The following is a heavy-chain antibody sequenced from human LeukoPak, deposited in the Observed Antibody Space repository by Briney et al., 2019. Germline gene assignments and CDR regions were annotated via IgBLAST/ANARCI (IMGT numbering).Heavy chain of an antibody. V-gene: IGHV4-34*01. CDR1: GGSFSGYY. D-gene: IGHD3-3*01. Sequence: SETLSLTCAVYGGSFSGYYWSWIRQPPGKGLEWIGEINHSGSTNYNPSLKSRVTISVDTSKNQFSLKLSSVTAADTAVYYCARGQMRYDFWSGYSYREGPFDYWGQGTLVTVSS. CDR2: INHSGST. J-gene: IGHJ4*02. CDR3: ARGQMRYDFWSGYSYREGPFDY.